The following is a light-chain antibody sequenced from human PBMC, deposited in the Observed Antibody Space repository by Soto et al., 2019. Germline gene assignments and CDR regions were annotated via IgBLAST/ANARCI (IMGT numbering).Light chain of an antibody. CDR2: DVS. CDR3: TSYATGSAYV. J-gene: IGLJ1*01. Sequence: QSVLTQPPSVSRSPGQSVTISCTGTSSDVGGYNRVSWYQQPPGKAPKLLIYDVSNRPSGGSTRFSGSKSGNTASLTISGLQAEDEADYYCTSYATGSAYVFGPGTKVTVL. V-gene: IGLV2-18*02. CDR1: SSDVGGYNR.